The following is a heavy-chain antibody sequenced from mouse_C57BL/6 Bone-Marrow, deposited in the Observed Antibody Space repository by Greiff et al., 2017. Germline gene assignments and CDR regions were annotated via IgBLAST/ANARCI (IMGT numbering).Heavy chain of an antibody. CDR3: ARDVGLLAMDY. CDR2: INYDGSST. Sequence: EVKLVESEGGLVQPGSSMKLSCTASGFTFSDYYMVWVRQVPEKGLEWVANINYDGSSTYYLDSLKSRFIISRDNAKNILYLQLSSLKSEDTATYYCARDVGLLAMDYWGQGTSVTVSS. V-gene: IGHV5-16*01. CDR1: GFTFSDYY. J-gene: IGHJ4*01.